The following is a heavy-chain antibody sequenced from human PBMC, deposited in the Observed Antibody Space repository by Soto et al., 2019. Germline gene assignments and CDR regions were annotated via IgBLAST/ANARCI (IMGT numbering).Heavy chain of an antibody. J-gene: IGHJ4*02. V-gene: IGHV3-30-3*01. D-gene: IGHD3-22*01. Sequence: LRLSCAASGFTFSSYAMHWVRQAPGKGLEWVAVISYDGSNKYYADSVKGRFTISRDNSKNTLYLQMNSLRAEDTAVYYCARARPTDAYDSSGYRWGQGTLVTVSS. CDR3: ARARPTDAYDSSGYR. CDR1: GFTFSSYA. CDR2: ISYDGSNK.